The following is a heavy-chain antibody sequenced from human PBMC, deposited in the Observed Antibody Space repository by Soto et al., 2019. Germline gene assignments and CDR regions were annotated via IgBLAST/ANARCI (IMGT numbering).Heavy chain of an antibody. CDR1: GFTLSSDA. CDR2: IRGSGGST. CDR3: AKVPDYGGTSRYYFDY. V-gene: IGHV3-23*01. D-gene: IGHD4-17*01. Sequence: GGSLRLPFAASGFTLSSDAMRWIRQAPGMGLEWVSAIRGSGGSTYYADSLKGRFTISRDNSKTTLYLQMNSLRAEDTAVYYCAKVPDYGGTSRYYFDYWGQGTLVTVSS. J-gene: IGHJ4*02.